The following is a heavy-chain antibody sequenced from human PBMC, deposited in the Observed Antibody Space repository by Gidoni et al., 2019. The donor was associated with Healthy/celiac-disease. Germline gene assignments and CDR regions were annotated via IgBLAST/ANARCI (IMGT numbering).Heavy chain of an antibody. CDR1: GFTFSNAW. V-gene: IGHV3-15*01. Sequence: EVQLVESGGGLVKPGGSLRLSCAASGFTFSNAWMSWVRQAPGKGLEWVGRIKSKTDGGTTDYAAPVKGRFTISRDDSKNTLYLQMNSLKTEDTAVYYCTTDHQQWLEYFDYWGQGTLVTVSS. CDR2: IKSKTDGGTT. J-gene: IGHJ4*02. CDR3: TTDHQQWLEYFDY. D-gene: IGHD6-19*01.